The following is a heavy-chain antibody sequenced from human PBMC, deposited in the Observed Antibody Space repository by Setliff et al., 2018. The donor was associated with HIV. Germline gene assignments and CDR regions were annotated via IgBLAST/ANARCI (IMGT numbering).Heavy chain of an antibody. J-gene: IGHJ6*03. CDR3: ASLDGSESPYIYYYYMDV. D-gene: IGHD3-10*01. CDR2: INYRGNT. V-gene: IGHV4-39*01. CDR1: GGSISTSRYY. Sequence: ETLSLTCTVSGGSISTSRYYWGWIRQPPGKGLERIGSINYRGNTYYNPSLKSRAAISVDTSKNQISLKLSSVTAADTAVYYCASLDGSESPYIYYYYMDVWGKGTAVTVSS.